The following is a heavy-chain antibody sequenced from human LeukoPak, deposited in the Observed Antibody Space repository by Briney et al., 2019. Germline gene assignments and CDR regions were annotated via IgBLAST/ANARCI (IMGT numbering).Heavy chain of an antibody. V-gene: IGHV3-66*01. Sequence: PGGSLRLSCAASGFTVSSSYMSWVRQAPGRGLEWVSAIYSGGITYYADSVKGRFTISRDNSKNTLYLQMNSLRAEDTAVYYCARDLGGGTYHVGSDNWGQGTLVTVSS. D-gene: IGHD1-26*01. CDR1: GFTVSSSY. CDR2: IYSGGIT. J-gene: IGHJ4*02. CDR3: ARDLGGGTYHVGSDN.